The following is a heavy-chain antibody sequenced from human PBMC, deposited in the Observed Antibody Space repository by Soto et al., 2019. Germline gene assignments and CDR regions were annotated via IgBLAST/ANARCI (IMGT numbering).Heavy chain of an antibody. Sequence: GGSLRLSCAASGFTFSSYSMNWVRQAPGKGLEWVSSISSSSSYIYYADSVKGRFTISRDNAKNSLYLQMNSLRAEDTAVYYCARDRIGYSSSWYDWFDPWGQGTLVTVSS. D-gene: IGHD6-13*01. CDR3: ARDRIGYSSSWYDWFDP. CDR2: ISSSSSYI. J-gene: IGHJ5*02. V-gene: IGHV3-21*01. CDR1: GFTFSSYS.